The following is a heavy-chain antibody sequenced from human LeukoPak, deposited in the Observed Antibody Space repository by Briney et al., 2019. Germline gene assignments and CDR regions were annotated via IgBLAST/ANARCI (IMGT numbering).Heavy chain of an antibody. J-gene: IGHJ4*02. V-gene: IGHV1-24*01. CDR2: LDPEDGET. CDR1: GGTFSSYA. D-gene: IGHD1-14*01. Sequence: GASVKVSCKASGGTFSSYAISWVRQAPGQGLEWMGGLDPEDGETIYAQKFQGRVTMTEDTSTDTAYMELSSLRSEDTAVYYCAAGDVTTFDYWGQGTLVTVSS. CDR3: AAGDVTTFDY.